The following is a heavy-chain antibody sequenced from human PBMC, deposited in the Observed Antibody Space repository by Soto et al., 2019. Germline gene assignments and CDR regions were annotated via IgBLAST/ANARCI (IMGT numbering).Heavy chain of an antibody. J-gene: IGHJ4*02. CDR1: GFTFSSYA. D-gene: IGHD6-6*01. Sequence: GGSLRLSCAASGFTFSSYAMSWVRQAPGKGLEWVSAISGSGGSTYYADSVKGRFTISRDNSKNTLYLQMDSLRADDTAVYYCARQAARNYIDSWGQGNSVTVSS. CDR3: ARQAARNYIDS. V-gene: IGHV3-23*01. CDR2: ISGSGGST.